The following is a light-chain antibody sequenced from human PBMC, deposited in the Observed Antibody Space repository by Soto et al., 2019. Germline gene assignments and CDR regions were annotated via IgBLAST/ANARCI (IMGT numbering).Light chain of an antibody. CDR3: QQYNDWPPSYT. CDR2: GAS. CDR1: QSVSSN. V-gene: IGKV3-15*01. J-gene: IGKJ2*01. Sequence: EIVMTQSPATLSVSPGERATLSCRASQSVSSNLAWYQQKPGQAPRLLIYGASTRATGIPGRFSGSGSGTEFTLIISSLQSEDFALYYCQQYNDWPPSYTFGQGTKLEIK.